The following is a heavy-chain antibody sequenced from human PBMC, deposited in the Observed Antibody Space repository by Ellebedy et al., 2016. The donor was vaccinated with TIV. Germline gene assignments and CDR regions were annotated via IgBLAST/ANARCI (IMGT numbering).Heavy chain of an antibody. CDR1: GGSISSRNW. CDR2: LYYSSNT. V-gene: IGHV4-4*02. J-gene: IGHJ2*01. D-gene: IGHD3-16*01. Sequence: MPSETLSLTCAVSGGSISSRNWWSWVRQSPNKGLEWIGQLYYSSNTNYNPSLKGRVTISMAKSKDQLSLLLISVPAADTALDYGARHGVMYGTPAEGWYFALWGRGTLVTVSS. CDR3: ARHGVMYGTPAEGWYFAL.